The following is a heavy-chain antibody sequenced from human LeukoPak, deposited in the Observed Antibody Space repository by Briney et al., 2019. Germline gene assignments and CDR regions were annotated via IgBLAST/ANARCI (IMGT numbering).Heavy chain of an antibody. J-gene: IGHJ1*01. V-gene: IGHV3-30*19. CDR2: ISYDGSNK. D-gene: IGHD2-2*01. CDR3: ARVPLKGCSSTSCYAGGYFQH. CDR1: GFTFSDYG. Sequence: GGSLRLSCAASGFTFSDYGMHWVRQAPGKGLDWVAVISYDGSNKYYADSVKGRFTISRDNSKNTLYLQMNSLRAEDTAVYYCARVPLKGCSSTSCYAGGYFQHGGQGTLVTVSS.